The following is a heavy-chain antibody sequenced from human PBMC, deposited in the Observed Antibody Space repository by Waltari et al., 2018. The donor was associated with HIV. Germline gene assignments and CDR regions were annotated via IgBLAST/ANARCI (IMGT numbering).Heavy chain of an antibody. CDR3: AKGPPCSGGTCYYFFDS. D-gene: IGHD2-15*01. J-gene: IGHJ4*02. CDR1: VSNFSSYV. V-gene: IGHV1-3*01. CDR2: VHHGSDNT. Sequence: HVHLVQSGAEMKKPGDSVTISCEASVSNFSSYVIHWIRQAPGQRLPYMALVHHGSDNTKYSRIYQARVTVASDTSANTAYMALSSLRSEDTGLYYGAKGPPCSGGTCYYFFDSWGQGTLVSVSS.